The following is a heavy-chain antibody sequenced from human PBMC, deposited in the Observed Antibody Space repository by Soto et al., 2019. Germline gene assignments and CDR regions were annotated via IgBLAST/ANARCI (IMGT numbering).Heavy chain of an antibody. CDR2: LYSGGST. D-gene: IGHD3-10*01. CDR1: GLTVSSNY. CDR3: ARDRPGDEGDAFDI. Sequence: GGSLRLSCAASGLTVSSNYMNWVRQAPGKGLEWVSVLYSGGSTHYAGSVKGRFIISRDNSKNTLYLQMNSLRAEDTAVYYCARDRPGDEGDAFDIWGHGTMVTVSS. J-gene: IGHJ3*02. V-gene: IGHV3-53*01.